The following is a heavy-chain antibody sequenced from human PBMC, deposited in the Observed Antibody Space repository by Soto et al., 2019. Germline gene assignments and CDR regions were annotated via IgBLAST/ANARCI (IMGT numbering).Heavy chain of an antibody. V-gene: IGHV1-69*13. CDR3: ARFVRGPSNWFDP. Sequence: SVKVSCKASGGTFSSYAISWVRQAPGQGLEWMGGIIPIFGTANYAQKFQGRVTITADESTSTAYMELSSLRSEDTAVYYCARFVRGPSNWFDPWGQGTLVTVSS. J-gene: IGHJ5*02. CDR1: GGTFSSYA. CDR2: IIPIFGTA. D-gene: IGHD2-21*01.